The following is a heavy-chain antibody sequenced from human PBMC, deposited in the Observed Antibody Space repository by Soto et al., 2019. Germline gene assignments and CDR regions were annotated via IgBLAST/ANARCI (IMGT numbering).Heavy chain of an antibody. CDR2: IYYSGST. V-gene: IGHV4-31*03. D-gene: IGHD6-13*01. CDR1: GGSISSGGYY. J-gene: IGHJ5*01. Sequence: QVQLQESGPGLVKPSQTLSLTCTVSGGSISSGGYYWSWIRQHPGKGLEWNGYIYYSGSTYYNPTLKSRVNISVDTSKNQCSPKLSSVSAADTAVYYCARDFGGGIAAATWGQGTQVTVSS. CDR3: ARDFGGGIAAAT.